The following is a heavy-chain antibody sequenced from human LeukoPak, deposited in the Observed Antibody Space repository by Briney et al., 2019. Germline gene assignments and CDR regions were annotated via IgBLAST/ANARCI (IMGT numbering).Heavy chain of an antibody. V-gene: IGHV3-48*03. CDR2: ISSSGSTI. J-gene: IGHJ6*02. CDR3: ARRHRVATIYYGMDV. Sequence: PGGSLRLSCAASGFTFSSYEMNWVRQAPGKGLEWASYISSSGSTIYYADSVKGRFTISRDNAKNSLYLQMNSLRAEDTAVYYCARRHRVATIYYGMDVWGQGTTVTVSS. D-gene: IGHD5-12*01. CDR1: GFTFSSYE.